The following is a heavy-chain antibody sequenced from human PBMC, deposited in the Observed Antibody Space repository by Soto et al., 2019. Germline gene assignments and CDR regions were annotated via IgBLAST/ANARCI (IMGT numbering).Heavy chain of an antibody. Sequence: QVQLQESGPGLVKPSETLSLTCTVSGGSISSYYWSWIRQPPGKGLGWIGYIYYSGSTNYNPSLKSRVTISVDTSKNQFSLKLSSVTAADTAVYYCARSYCSGGSCYKAAFDIWGQGTMVTVSS. V-gene: IGHV4-59*08. D-gene: IGHD2-15*01. CDR2: IYYSGST. CDR1: GGSISSYY. CDR3: ARSYCSGGSCYKAAFDI. J-gene: IGHJ3*02.